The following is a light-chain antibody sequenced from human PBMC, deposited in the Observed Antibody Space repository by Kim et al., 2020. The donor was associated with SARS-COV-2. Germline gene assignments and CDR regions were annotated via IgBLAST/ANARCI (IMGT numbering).Light chain of an antibody. CDR3: QVWDTSSDHVI. V-gene: IGLV3-21*02. CDR2: NDG. J-gene: IGLJ2*01. Sequence: TVQTATIIWEGSHIRGKNVHWYQQRTGKAPVLVIYNDGGRPAGIPERISGSNSGNTATLTLSRVEAGDEADYYCQVWDTSSDHVIFGGGTQLTVL. CDR1: HIRGKN.